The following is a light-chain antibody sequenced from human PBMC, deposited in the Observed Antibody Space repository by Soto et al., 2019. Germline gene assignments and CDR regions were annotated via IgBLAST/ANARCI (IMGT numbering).Light chain of an antibody. CDR1: QSVRSN. J-gene: IGKJ1*01. Sequence: EIVLAQSPATLSFSPGERATLSCRASQSVRSNLAWYQQKPGQAPRLLIYGASTRATGIPARFSGSGSGTEFTLTISSLQSEDFAVYYCQQYNNWPETFGQGTKVDIK. CDR2: GAS. V-gene: IGKV3-15*01. CDR3: QQYNNWPET.